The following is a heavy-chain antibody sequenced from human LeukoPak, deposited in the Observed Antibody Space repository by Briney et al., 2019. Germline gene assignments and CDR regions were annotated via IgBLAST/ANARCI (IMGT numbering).Heavy chain of an antibody. V-gene: IGHV3-30*18. J-gene: IGHJ4*02. D-gene: IGHD6-13*01. Sequence: PGGSLRLSCAASGLTFKNYGMHWVRQSPGKGVEWVAVISYDGSAYYYADSVKGRFTISRDNSKNTQYLQMNSLRAEDTALYYCAKEVSRYSSSWSWDYWGQGTLVTVSS. CDR2: ISYDGSAY. CDR3: AKEVSRYSSSWSWDY. CDR1: GLTFKNYG.